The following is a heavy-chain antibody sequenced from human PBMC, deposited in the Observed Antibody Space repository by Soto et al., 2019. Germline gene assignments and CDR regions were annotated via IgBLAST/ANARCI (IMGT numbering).Heavy chain of an antibody. CDR3: ATTDPRVATAPV. Sequence: GESLKISCKGSGYSFTSYWISWVRQMPGKGLEWMGRIDPSDSYTNYSPSFQGHVTISADKSISTAYLQWSSLKASDTAMYYCATTDPRVATAPVWGQGTTVTVS. V-gene: IGHV5-10-1*01. D-gene: IGHD3-3*01. CDR2: IDPSDSYT. J-gene: IGHJ6*02. CDR1: GYSFTSYW.